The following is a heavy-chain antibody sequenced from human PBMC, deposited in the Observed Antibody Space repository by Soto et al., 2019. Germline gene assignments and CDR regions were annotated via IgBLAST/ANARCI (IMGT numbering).Heavy chain of an antibody. CDR1: GGTFSSYA. Sequence: QVQLVQSGAEVKKPGSSVKVSCKASGGTFSSYAISWVRQAPGQGLEWMGGIIPIFGTANYAQKFQGRVTITADESTRTAYMELSSLRSEDTAVYYCASRKGYYGSASYRYYYYYGMDVWGQGTTVTVSS. D-gene: IGHD3-10*01. CDR2: IIPIFGTA. V-gene: IGHV1-69*01. J-gene: IGHJ6*02. CDR3: ASRKGYYGSASYRYYYYYGMDV.